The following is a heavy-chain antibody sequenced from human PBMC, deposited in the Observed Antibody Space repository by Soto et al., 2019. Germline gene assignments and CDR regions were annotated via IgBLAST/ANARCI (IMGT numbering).Heavy chain of an antibody. V-gene: IGHV3-23*01. CDR3: AKHAEYQLVSWSDP. CDR1: GFSFSTYA. D-gene: IGHD2-2*01. J-gene: IGHJ5*02. CDR2: ISAGGGNT. Sequence: EVQLLESGGGLVQPGGSLRLCCAVSGFSFSTYAMSWVRQAPGKGLEWVSGISAGGGNTYYADSVRGRFTISRDNSKDTLYLQITSLRAEDTAFYYCAKHAEYQLVSWSDPRGQGTLVTVSS.